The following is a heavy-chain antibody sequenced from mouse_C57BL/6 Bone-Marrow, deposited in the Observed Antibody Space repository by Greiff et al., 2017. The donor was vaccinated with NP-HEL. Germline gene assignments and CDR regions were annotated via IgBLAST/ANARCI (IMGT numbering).Heavy chain of an antibody. J-gene: IGHJ2*01. Sequence: QVQLQPPGAELVKPGASVKLSCKASGYTFTSYWMHWVKQRPGQGLEWIGMIHPNSGSTNYNEKFKSKATLTVDKSSSTAYMQLSSLTSEDSAVYYCARRDYYGSSYWGQGTTLTVSS. CDR3: ARRDYYGSSY. V-gene: IGHV1-64*01. D-gene: IGHD1-1*01. CDR1: GYTFTSYW. CDR2: IHPNSGST.